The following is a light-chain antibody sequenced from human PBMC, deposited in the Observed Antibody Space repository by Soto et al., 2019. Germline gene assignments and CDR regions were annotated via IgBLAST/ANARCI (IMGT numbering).Light chain of an antibody. V-gene: IGKV3-15*01. CDR2: EAS. CDR3: QEYNRWPPEFI. CDR1: QTAYKN. J-gene: IGKJ2*01. Sequence: ELVMTQTPASLSASPGETDTLSCRATQTAYKNLAWYQQKPGQAPRLLIFEASTRATGLPARFSGSGSGTEFTLTISSLQSEDSAIYYCQEYNRWPPEFIFGPGTRLEIK.